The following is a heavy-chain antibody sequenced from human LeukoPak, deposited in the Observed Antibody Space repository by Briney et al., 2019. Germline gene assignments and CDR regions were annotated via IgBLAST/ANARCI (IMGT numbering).Heavy chain of an antibody. Sequence: SETLSLTCTVSGGSIGSSIYYWGWIRQPPGKGLEWIGNIYYSGSTYYNPSLQSRVTISVDTSKNQFPLKLSSVTAADTAVYYCARDTGNYPHVAFDIWGQGTLVTVSS. D-gene: IGHD1-7*01. CDR3: ARDTGNYPHVAFDI. CDR2: IYYSGST. CDR1: GGSIGSSIYY. V-gene: IGHV4-39*06. J-gene: IGHJ3*02.